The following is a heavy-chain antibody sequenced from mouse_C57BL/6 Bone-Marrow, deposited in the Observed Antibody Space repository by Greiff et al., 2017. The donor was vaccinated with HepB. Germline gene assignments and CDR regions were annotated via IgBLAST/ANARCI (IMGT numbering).Heavy chain of an antibody. CDR2: IDPETGGT. D-gene: IGHD1-1*01. Sequence: QVQLQQSGAELVRPGASVTLSCKASGYTFTDYEMHWVKLTPVHGLEWIGAIDPETGGTAYNQKFKGKAILTADKSSSTAYMELRSLTSEDSAVYYCTRGGDYYGSSPFDYWGQGTTLTVSS. V-gene: IGHV1-15*01. CDR3: TRGGDYYGSSPFDY. J-gene: IGHJ2*01. CDR1: GYTFTDYE.